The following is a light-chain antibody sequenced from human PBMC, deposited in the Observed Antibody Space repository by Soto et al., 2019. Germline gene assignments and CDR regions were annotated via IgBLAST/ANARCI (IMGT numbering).Light chain of an antibody. V-gene: IGKV3-11*01. CDR3: QQRSNRLT. J-gene: IGKJ4*01. CDR1: QSVSSY. CDR2: DAS. Sequence: EIVLTQYPATLSLSPGERATLSCRASQSVSSYLAWYQQKPGQAPRLLIYDASNRATGIPARLSGSASGTDFPLTISRIEPEDSAVYYCQQRSNRLTFGGGTKVDIK.